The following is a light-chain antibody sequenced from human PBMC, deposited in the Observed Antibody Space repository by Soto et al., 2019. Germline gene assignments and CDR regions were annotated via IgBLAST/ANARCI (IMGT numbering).Light chain of an antibody. CDR2: GVT. J-gene: IGLJ1*01. CDR3: RSYSNRLFYV. CDR1: SSDVGAYNY. V-gene: IGLV2-14*01. Sequence: SVLTQPASVSGSPGQSITISCTGTSSDVGAYNYVSWYQQHPGEAPKLIIYGVTNRPSGVSYRFSGSKSDYTASLTISGLQAEDEDDYYCRSYSNRLFYVLGTGNKVTVL.